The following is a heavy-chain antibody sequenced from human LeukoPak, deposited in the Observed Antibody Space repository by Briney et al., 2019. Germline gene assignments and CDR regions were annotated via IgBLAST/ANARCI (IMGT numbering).Heavy chain of an antibody. J-gene: IGHJ6*02. V-gene: IGHV4-59*01. CDR2: IYYNGNT. CDR3: ARGRSNYYGMDV. Sequence: SSETLSLTCSVSDVSINSYYWNWIRRPPGKGLEWIGYIYYNGNTNYSPSLKSRVTMSVDTSKNLFSLKVSSVTAADTAVYYCARGRSNYYGMDVWGQGTAVTVSS. D-gene: IGHD1-26*01. CDR1: DVSINSYY.